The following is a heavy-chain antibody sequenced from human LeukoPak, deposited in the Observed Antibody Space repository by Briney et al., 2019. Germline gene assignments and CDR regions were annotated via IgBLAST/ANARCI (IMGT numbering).Heavy chain of an antibody. CDR1: GYTFTGYY. CDR2: INPNSGGT. V-gene: IGHV1-2*02. J-gene: IGHJ5*02. CDR3: ARGRLDNWKDLDYSWFDP. Sequence: GASVKVSCKASGYTFTGYYMHWVRQAPGQGLEWMGWINPNSGGTNYAQKFQGRVTMTRDTSISTAYMELSSLRSEDTAVYYCARGRLDNWKDLDYSWFDPWGQGTLVTVSS. D-gene: IGHD1-1*01.